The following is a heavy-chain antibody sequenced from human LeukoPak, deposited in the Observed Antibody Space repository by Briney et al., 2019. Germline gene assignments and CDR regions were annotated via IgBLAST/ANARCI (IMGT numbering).Heavy chain of an antibody. CDR3: ARDRYYYYSSSYDY. J-gene: IGHJ4*02. CDR2: INVGNGNT. CDR1: GFTFSSYA. Sequence: ASVEASCKASGFTFSSYAINWVREAAGQRLEWMGGINVGNGNTKLSQQFQGRVTMTRDTSASTAYMELSSLRSEDTAVYYCARDRYYYYSSSYDYWGQGTLVTVSS. V-gene: IGHV1-3*01. D-gene: IGHD3-22*01.